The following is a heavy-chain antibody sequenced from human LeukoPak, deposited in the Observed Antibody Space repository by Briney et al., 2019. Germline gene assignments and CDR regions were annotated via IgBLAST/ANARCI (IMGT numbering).Heavy chain of an antibody. CDR1: GFTFYDYA. CDR3: AKDSGLAHFDY. D-gene: IGHD3-22*01. Sequence: GGSLRLSCAGSGFTFYDYAMHWVRQAPGKGLEWVSLISGDGGSTYYADSVKGRFTLSRDNSKNYLYLQMNSLRTEETALYYCAKDSGLAHFDYWGQGTLVTVSS. V-gene: IGHV3-43*02. CDR2: ISGDGGST. J-gene: IGHJ4*02.